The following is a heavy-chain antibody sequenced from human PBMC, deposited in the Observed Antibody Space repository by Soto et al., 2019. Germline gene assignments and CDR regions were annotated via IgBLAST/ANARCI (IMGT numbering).Heavy chain of an antibody. V-gene: IGHV3-7*03. D-gene: IGHD4-17*01. CDR1: GFMFGSYW. CDR3: ARVRATDYEIDY. Sequence: PGGSLRLSCTASGFMFGSYWMTWVRHVPGKGLQWVANIKRDGSEKYYVDFVKGRFTISRDNADNSVFLDMNNLRVDDTATYYCARVRATDYEIDYWGQGDLVTVSS. J-gene: IGHJ4*01. CDR2: IKRDGSEK.